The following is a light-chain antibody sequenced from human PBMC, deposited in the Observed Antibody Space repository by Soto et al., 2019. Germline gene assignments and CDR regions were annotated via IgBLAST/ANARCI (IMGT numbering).Light chain of an antibody. CDR3: SSYTSSTPRV. CDR1: SSDVGGYNY. J-gene: IGLJ1*01. CDR2: DVS. V-gene: IGLV2-14*01. Sequence: QSVLTQPASVSGSPGQSSTISCTGTSSDVGGYNYVSWYQQHPGKAPKLIIYDVSNRPSGVSNRFSGSKSGNTASLTISGLQAEDEADYYCSSYTSSTPRVFGTGNKVTAL.